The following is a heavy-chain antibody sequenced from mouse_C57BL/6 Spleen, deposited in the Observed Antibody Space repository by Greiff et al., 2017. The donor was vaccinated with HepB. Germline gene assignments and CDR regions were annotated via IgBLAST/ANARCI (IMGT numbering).Heavy chain of an antibody. J-gene: IGHJ1*03. CDR1: GYSITSGYY. CDR2: ISYDGSN. D-gene: IGHD4-1*01. V-gene: IGHV3-6*01. Sequence: ESGPGLVKPSQSLSLTCSVTGYSITSGYYWNWIRQFPGNKLEWMGYISYDGSNNYNPSLKNRISITRDTSKNQFFLKLNSVTTEDTATYYCARGVSGTGWYFDVWGTGTTVTVSS. CDR3: ARGVSGTGWYFDV.